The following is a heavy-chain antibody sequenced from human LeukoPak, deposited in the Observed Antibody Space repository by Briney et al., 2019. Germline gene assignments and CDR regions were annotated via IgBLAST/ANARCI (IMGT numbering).Heavy chain of an antibody. CDR3: ARGGLYWHI. D-gene: IGHD2-15*01. Sequence: GGSLRLSCAASGFTFSTYWTHWVRQAPGKGLVWVSGINSDGRSTIYADSGKGRFTISRDNAKKSLYLQMNSRRAEDTALYYCARGGLYWHIWGQGTMVTVSS. CDR2: INSDGRST. V-gene: IGHV3-74*01. J-gene: IGHJ3*02. CDR1: GFTFSTYW.